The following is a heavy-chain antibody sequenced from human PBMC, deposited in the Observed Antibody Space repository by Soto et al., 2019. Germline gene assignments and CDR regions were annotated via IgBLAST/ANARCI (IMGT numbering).Heavy chain of an antibody. CDR2: ISYDGSNK. CDR1: GFTFSSFA. Sequence: GGSLRLSCAASGFTFSSFALHWVRQAPGKGLEWVAVISYDGSNKYYADSVKGRFTISRDNSKNTMYLQMNSLRTEDTAVYYCAKAYPQVGSNYCDYWGQGTLVT. D-gene: IGHD1-26*01. CDR3: AKAYPQVGSNYCDY. J-gene: IGHJ4*02. V-gene: IGHV3-30-3*01.